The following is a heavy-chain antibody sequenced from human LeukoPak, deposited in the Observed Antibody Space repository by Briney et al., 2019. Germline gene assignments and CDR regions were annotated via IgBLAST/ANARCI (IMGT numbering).Heavy chain of an antibody. D-gene: IGHD3-10*01. V-gene: IGHV3-7*01. CDR3: AREPGLGYAFDI. CDR1: GFAISNSW. CDR2: IKQDGSEK. J-gene: IGHJ3*02. Sequence: PGGSLRLSYVVSGFAISNSWMTWVRQAPGKGLEWVANIKQDGSEKHYVDSVRGRFTISRDNVKDSLYLQMNSLRVEDTAVYYCAREPGLGYAFDIWGQGTMVSVSS.